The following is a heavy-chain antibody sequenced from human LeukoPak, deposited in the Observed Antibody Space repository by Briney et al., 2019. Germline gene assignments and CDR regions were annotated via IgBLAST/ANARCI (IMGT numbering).Heavy chain of an antibody. V-gene: IGHV3-23*01. CDR1: GFTFSSYA. CDR3: AKSGGGVSSGYDHSQHHFDY. D-gene: IGHD3-22*01. CDR2: ISGSGGST. J-gene: IGHJ4*02. Sequence: PGGSLRLSCAAPGFTFSSYAMSWVRQAPGKGLEWVSAISGSGGSTYYADSVKGRFTISRDNSKNTLYLQMNSLRAEDTAVYYCAKSGGGVSSGYDHSQHHFDYWGQGTLVTVSS.